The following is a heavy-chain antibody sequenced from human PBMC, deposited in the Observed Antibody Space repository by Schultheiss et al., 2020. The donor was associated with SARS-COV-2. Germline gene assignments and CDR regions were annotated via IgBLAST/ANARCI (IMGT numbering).Heavy chain of an antibody. Sequence: SLKISCAASGFTFSSYGMHWVRQAPGKGLEWVSGISWYSGSIGYADSVKGRFTISRDNAKNSLYLQMNSLRAEDTALYYCAKDIEARSSSSYYGMDVWGQGTTVTVSS. J-gene: IGHJ6*02. D-gene: IGHD6-13*01. CDR3: AKDIEARSSSSYYGMDV. CDR1: GFTFSSYG. CDR2: ISWYSGSI. V-gene: IGHV3-9*01.